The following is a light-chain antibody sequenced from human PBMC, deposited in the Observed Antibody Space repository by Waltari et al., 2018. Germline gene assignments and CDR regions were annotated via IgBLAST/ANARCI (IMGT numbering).Light chain of an antibody. CDR3: SSYTSSSTFV. V-gene: IGLV2-14*03. J-gene: IGLJ1*01. CDR2: DVS. CDR1: SSYVGGYNY. Sequence: QSALTQPASVSGSPGQSLTIPCPGPSSYVGGYNYVSWYQQHPGKAPKLMIYDVSKRPSGVSNRFSGSKSGNTASLTISGLQAEDEADYYCSSYTSSSTFVFGTGTKVTVL.